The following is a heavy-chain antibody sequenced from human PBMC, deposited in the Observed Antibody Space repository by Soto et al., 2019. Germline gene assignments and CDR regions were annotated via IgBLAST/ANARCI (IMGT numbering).Heavy chain of an antibody. V-gene: IGHV3-74*01. CDR1: GFTFSSDW. Sequence: GGSLRLSCSASGFTFSSDWMHWVRQAAGKGLVWVSRINMDGSSTNYADSVKGRFTISRDNAKNTLYLQMNSLRADDTAVYYCARGPRGLYGNDYWGQGALVTSPQ. D-gene: IGHD4-4*01. CDR3: ARGPRGLYGNDY. CDR2: INMDGSST. J-gene: IGHJ4*02.